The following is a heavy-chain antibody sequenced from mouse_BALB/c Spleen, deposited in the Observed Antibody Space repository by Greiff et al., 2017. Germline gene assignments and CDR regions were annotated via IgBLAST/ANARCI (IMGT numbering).Heavy chain of an antibody. D-gene: IGHD2-4*01. CDR1: GFTFSSYA. J-gene: IGHJ4*01. Sequence: EVQLVESGGGLVKPGGSLKLSCAASGFTFSSYAMSWVRQSPEKRLEWVAEISSGGSYTYYPDTVTGRFTISRDNAKNTLYLEMSSLRSEDTAMYYCARANSPSLRHYAMDYWGQGTSVTVSS. V-gene: IGHV5-9-4*01. CDR3: ARANSPSLRHYAMDY. CDR2: ISSGGSYT.